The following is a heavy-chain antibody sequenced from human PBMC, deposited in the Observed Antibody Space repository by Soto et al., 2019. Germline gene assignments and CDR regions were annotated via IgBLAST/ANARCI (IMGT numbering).Heavy chain of an antibody. Sequence: QVQLQQWGAGLLKPSETLSLTCAVYGGSFSGYYWSWIRQPPGKGLEWIGEINHSGSTNYNPSLKSRVTTSVDTSQNQFSLKLSSVTAADTAVYYCARVERGYCSGGSCATYYYYYYMDVWGKGTTVTVSS. CDR2: INHSGST. J-gene: IGHJ6*03. V-gene: IGHV4-34*01. CDR1: GGSFSGYY. CDR3: ARVERGYCSGGSCATYYYYYYMDV. D-gene: IGHD2-15*01.